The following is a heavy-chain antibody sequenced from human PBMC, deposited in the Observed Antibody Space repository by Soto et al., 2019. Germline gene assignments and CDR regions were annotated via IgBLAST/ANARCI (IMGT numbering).Heavy chain of an antibody. V-gene: IGHV4-34*01. CDR1: GGSFSGYY. J-gene: IGHJ4*02. CDR2: INHSGST. Sequence: SETLSLTCAVYGGSFSGYYWSWIRQPPGKGLEWIGEINHSGSTNYNPSLKSRVTISVDTSKNQFSLKLSSVTAEDTAVYYCTRAHTETYYYDSSGYYYEVWGQGTLVTVSS. CDR3: TRAHTETYYYDSSGYYYEV. D-gene: IGHD3-22*01.